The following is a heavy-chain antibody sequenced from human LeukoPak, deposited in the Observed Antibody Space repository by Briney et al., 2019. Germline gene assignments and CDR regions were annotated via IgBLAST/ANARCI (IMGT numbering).Heavy chain of an antibody. D-gene: IGHD3-10*01. Sequence: GRSLRLSCAASGFTFDDYAMHWVRQAPGKGLEWVSGISWNSGSIGYADSEKGRFTISRDNAKNSLYLQMNSLRAEDTALYYCAKERFGERRFDYWGQGTLVTVSS. CDR3: AKERFGERRFDY. CDR1: GFTFDDYA. CDR2: ISWNSGSI. V-gene: IGHV3-9*01. J-gene: IGHJ4*02.